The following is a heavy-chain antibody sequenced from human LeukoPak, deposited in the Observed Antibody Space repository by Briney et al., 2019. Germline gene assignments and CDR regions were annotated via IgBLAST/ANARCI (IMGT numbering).Heavy chain of an antibody. CDR1: GGSITNDN. Sequence: PSGTLSLTCAVTGGSITNDNWWSWVRQAPGKGLEWVSRISASGGGTFYAGSVEGRFIISRDNSKNTLSLQMNSLRAEDTAIYYCAKDKYHDSSGTFDYWGQGTLVTVSS. V-gene: IGHV3-23*01. J-gene: IGHJ4*02. CDR3: AKDKYHDSSGTFDY. CDR2: ISASGGGT. D-gene: IGHD3-22*01.